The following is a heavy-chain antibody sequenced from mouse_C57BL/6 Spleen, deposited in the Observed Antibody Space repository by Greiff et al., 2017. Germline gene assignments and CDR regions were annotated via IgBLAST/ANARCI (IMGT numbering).Heavy chain of an antibody. J-gene: IGHJ4*01. CDR1: GFTFSDYG. CDR2: ISSGSSTI. D-gene: IGHD1-1*01. Sequence: EVKVVESGGGLVKPGGSLKLSCAASGFTFSDYGMHWVRQAPENGLEWVAYISSGSSTIYYADTVKGRFTISRDNAKNTLFLQMTSLRSEDTAMYYCARSITTVVATDYAMDYWGQGTSVTVAS. V-gene: IGHV5-17*01. CDR3: ARSITTVVATDYAMDY.